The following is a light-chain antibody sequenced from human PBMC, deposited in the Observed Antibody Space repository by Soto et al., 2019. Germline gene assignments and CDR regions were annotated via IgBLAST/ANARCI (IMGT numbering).Light chain of an antibody. CDR2: DVS. CDR1: SSDVGGYNY. J-gene: IGLJ3*02. CDR3: NSYTSSSNLV. V-gene: IGLV2-14*01. Sequence: QSALTQPASVSRSPGQSITISCTGTSSDVGGYNYVSWYQQHPGKAPKLLIYDVSNRPSVVSNRFSGSKSGNTASLTISGLQAEDEADYYCNSYTSSSNLVFGGGTKVTVL.